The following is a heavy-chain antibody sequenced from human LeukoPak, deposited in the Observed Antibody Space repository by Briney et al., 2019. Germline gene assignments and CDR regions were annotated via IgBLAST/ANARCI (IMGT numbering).Heavy chain of an antibody. CDR1: GFTFRDYW. V-gene: IGHV3-7*01. J-gene: IGHJ4*02. Sequence: PGGSLRLSCEASGFTFRDYWMTWVRQAPRKGLEGVANVKQDGTEKFYVDSVKGRFTISRDNGKNSLYLQMNSLRVEDTAIYYCARAGGTSWADYWGQGTLVTVSS. D-gene: IGHD6-13*01. CDR3: ARAGGTSWADY. CDR2: VKQDGTEK.